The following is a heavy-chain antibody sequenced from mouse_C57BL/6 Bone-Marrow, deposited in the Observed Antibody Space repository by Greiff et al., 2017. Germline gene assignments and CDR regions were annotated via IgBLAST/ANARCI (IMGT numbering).Heavy chain of an antibody. D-gene: IGHD2-4*01. Sequence: QVQLQQPGSELVMPGASVKLSCKASGYTFTSYWMHWVKQRPGQGLEWIGEIDPSDSYTNYNQKFKGKSTLTVDTSSSTAYMQLSSLTSEDSAVYYCARREAYDYLYYFDYWGQGTTLTVSS. CDR2: IDPSDSYT. V-gene: IGHV1-69*01. CDR3: ARREAYDYLYYFDY. CDR1: GYTFTSYW. J-gene: IGHJ2*01.